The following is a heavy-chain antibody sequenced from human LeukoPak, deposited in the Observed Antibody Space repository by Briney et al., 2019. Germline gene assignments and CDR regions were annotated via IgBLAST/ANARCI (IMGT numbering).Heavy chain of an antibody. V-gene: IGHV4-39*01. CDR3: VRHDGRGGATMGAFDS. D-gene: IGHD4/OR15-4a*01. CDR2: IYHGQTI. Sequence: SETLSLTCTISAASISSSSHHWGWIRQSPGKGLEWIGSIYHGQTIYYNPSLNSRVTISVVTSKDQFTLQLNSVTAADTAVYYCVRHDGRGGATMGAFDSWGQGSLVTVSS. J-gene: IGHJ5*01. CDR1: AASISSSSHH.